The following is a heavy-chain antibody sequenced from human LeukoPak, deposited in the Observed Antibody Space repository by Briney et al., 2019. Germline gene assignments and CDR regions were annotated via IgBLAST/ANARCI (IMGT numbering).Heavy chain of an antibody. V-gene: IGHV3-30*04. J-gene: IGHJ4*02. Sequence: GGSLRLPCAASGFTFSSYAMHWVRQAPGKGLEWVAVISYDGSNKYYADSVKGRFTISRDNSKNTLYLQMNSLRAEDTAVYYCARSQGVRGVLTRRGYFDYWGQGTLVTVSS. D-gene: IGHD3-10*01. CDR2: ISYDGSNK. CDR1: GFTFSSYA. CDR3: ARSQGVRGVLTRRGYFDY.